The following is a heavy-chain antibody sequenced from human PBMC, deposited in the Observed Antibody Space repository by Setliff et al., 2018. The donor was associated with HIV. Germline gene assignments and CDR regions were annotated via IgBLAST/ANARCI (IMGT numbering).Heavy chain of an antibody. Sequence: ASVKVSCKSSGYTFSNFGVSWVRQAAGQGLEWVGRIAPSSGGIHYAQKFQDRVTMTRDTSTSTVYMDLSRLRSEDTAVYYCAREFPGGTKGFDYWGQGTLVTVSS. CDR2: IAPSSGGI. V-gene: IGHV1-46*01. CDR1: GYTFSNFG. D-gene: IGHD1-1*01. CDR3: AREFPGGTKGFDY. J-gene: IGHJ4*02.